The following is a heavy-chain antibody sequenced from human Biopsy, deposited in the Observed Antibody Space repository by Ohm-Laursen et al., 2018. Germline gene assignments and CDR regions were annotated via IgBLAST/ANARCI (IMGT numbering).Heavy chain of an antibody. V-gene: IGHV4-38-2*01. CDR1: GYSVTNDYY. Sequence: TLSLTCAVSGYSVTNDYYWGWIRQPPGKGLEWFGNIYYDGITYYNPSLKSRVAMSVDTSKNQFSLRLTSVTATDTAVYYCARVAGGYAYYYGMDVWGQGTTVIVSS. CDR3: ARVAGGYAYYYGMDV. CDR2: IYYDGIT. D-gene: IGHD5-12*01. J-gene: IGHJ6*02.